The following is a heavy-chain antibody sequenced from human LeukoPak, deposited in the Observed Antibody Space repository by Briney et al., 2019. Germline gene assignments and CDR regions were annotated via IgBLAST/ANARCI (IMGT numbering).Heavy chain of an antibody. CDR3: SRDFFTFTSKSYNFFDP. Sequence: ASVKVSCKASGYTFTGYYMHWVRQAPGQGLEWMGWIEPNSGDTNYPEKFQGRITMTRDTSISTAYMELSRLTSDDTAVYFCSRDFFTFTSKSYNFFDPWGQGTLVTVSS. V-gene: IGHV1-2*02. CDR1: GYTFTGYY. CDR2: IEPNSGDT. D-gene: IGHD1-20*01. J-gene: IGHJ5*02.